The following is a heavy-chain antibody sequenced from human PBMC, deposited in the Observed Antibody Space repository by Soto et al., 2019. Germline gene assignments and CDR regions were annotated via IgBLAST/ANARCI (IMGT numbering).Heavy chain of an antibody. Sequence: ASVKVSCKASGGTFSSYAISWVRQAPGQGLEWMGGIIPIFGTANYAQKFQGRVTITADKSTSTAYMELSSLRSEDTAVYYCASGYDSSGSLDYWGQGTLVTVSS. CDR3: ASGYDSSGSLDY. CDR1: GGTFSSYA. CDR2: IIPIFGTA. D-gene: IGHD3-22*01. V-gene: IGHV1-69*06. J-gene: IGHJ4*02.